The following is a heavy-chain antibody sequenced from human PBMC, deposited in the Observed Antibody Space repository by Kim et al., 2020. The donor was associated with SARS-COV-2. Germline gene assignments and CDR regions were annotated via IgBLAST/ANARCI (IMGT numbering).Heavy chain of an antibody. CDR2: INSKNGDT. V-gene: IGHV1-18*01. D-gene: IGHD3-9*01. Sequence: ASVKVSCKASGYTFTSYGITWVRQAPGQGLEWMGWINSKNGDTKYAENLQGRVIMTTDIYTNTVDLDLGSLTSDDTAVYYCARADDTLTGYVDYWGQGTLVTVSS. CDR1: GYTFTSYG. CDR3: ARADDTLTGYVDY. J-gene: IGHJ4*02.